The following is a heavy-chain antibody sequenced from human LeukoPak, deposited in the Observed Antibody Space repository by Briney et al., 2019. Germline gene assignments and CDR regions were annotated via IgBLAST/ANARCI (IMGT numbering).Heavy chain of an antibody. CDR3: ATDREGDPSAYYLV. J-gene: IGHJ4*02. Sequence: GGSLRLSCAASGFTFSSYAMSWVRQAPGKGLEWVSAISGSGGSTYYADSVKGRFTISRDNSKNTLYLQMNSLRTEDTAVYYCATDREGDPSAYYLVGGQGTLITVSS. D-gene: IGHD3-22*01. CDR1: GFTFSSYA. V-gene: IGHV3-23*01. CDR2: ISGSGGST.